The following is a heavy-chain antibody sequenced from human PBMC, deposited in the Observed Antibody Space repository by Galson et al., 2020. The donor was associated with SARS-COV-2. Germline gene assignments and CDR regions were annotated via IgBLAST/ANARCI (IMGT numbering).Heavy chain of an antibody. V-gene: IGHV6-1*01. CDR1: GDSVSSNSAA. Sequence: SQTLSLTCAISGDSVSSNSAAWNWIRQSPSRGLEWLGRTYYRSKWYNDYAVSVKSRITINPGTSKNQFSLQLNSVTPEDTAVYYCARAATLGIYYYYYGMDVWGQGTTVTVSS. CDR2: TYYRSKWYN. J-gene: IGHJ6*02. D-gene: IGHD7-27*01. CDR3: ARAATLGIYYYYYGMDV.